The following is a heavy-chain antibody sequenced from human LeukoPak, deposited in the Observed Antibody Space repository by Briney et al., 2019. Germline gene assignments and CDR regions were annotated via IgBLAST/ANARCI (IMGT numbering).Heavy chain of an antibody. Sequence: GSSVKVSCKASGGTFSSYAISWVRQAPGQGLEWMGGIIPIFGTANYAQKFQGRVTTTADESTSTAYMELSSLRSEDTAVYYCARAGREVNSYLYQLPDYYYYGMDVWGQGTTVTVSS. V-gene: IGHV1-69*01. CDR1: GGTFSSYA. CDR2: IIPIFGTA. J-gene: IGHJ6*02. CDR3: ARAGREVNSYLYQLPDYYYYGMDV. D-gene: IGHD2-2*01.